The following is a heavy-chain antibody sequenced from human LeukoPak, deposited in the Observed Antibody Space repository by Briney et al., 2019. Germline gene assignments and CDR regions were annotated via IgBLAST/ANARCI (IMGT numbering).Heavy chain of an antibody. CDR2: INAGNGNT. J-gene: IGHJ4*02. Sequence: WASVKDSCKASGYTFTSYAMHWVRQAPGQRLEWMGWINAGNGNTKYSQKFQGRVTITRDTSASTAYMELSSLRSEDTAVYYCARDLGHYGSALFWGQGTLVTVSS. CDR1: GYTFTSYA. CDR3: ARDLGHYGSALF. D-gene: IGHD3-10*01. V-gene: IGHV1-3*01.